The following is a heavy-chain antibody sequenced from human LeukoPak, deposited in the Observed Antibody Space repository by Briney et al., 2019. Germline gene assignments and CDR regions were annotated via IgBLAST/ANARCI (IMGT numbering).Heavy chain of an antibody. D-gene: IGHD5-12*01. V-gene: IGHV4-4*07. CDR3: ARGLRWDSGNDWGPEH. J-gene: IGHJ4*02. Sequence: SETLSLTCSVSGDSMNGYYWIWIRQTAGKGLEWIGRLFTGGNAECNPSLKSRVTMSVETSKSRFSPKLTSVTAADTAIYYCARGLRWDSGNDWGPEHWGQGVLVTVSS. CDR2: LFTGGNA. CDR1: GDSMNGYY.